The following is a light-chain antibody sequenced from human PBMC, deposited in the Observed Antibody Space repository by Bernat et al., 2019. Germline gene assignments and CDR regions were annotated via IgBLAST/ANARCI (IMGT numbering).Light chain of an antibody. V-gene: IGKV3-15*01. CDR1: QSVSSN. CDR3: QQYNNLPPMYT. J-gene: IGKJ2*01. CDR2: GAS. Sequence: EIVMTQSPATLSVSPGERATLSCRASQSVSSNLAWYQQKPGQAPRLLIYGASTRATGIPARFSGSGSGTGFTLTISSLQSEDFAVYYCQQYNNLPPMYTFGQGTKLEIK.